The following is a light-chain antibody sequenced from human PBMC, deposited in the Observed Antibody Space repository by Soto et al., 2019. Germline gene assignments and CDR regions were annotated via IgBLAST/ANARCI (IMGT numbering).Light chain of an antibody. Sequence: EIVLTQSPCTLSLSPGERATLSCRASQSVSSSYLAWYQQKPGQAPRLLIYGASTRATGIPDRFSGSGSGTDFTLTISRLEPEDFAVYYCQYYGSSPRITFGQGTRLEIK. J-gene: IGKJ5*01. CDR2: GAS. CDR3: QYYGSSPRIT. V-gene: IGKV3-20*01. CDR1: QSVSSSY.